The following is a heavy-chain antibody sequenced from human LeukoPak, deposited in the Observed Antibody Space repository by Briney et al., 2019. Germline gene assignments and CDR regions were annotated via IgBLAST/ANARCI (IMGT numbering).Heavy chain of an antibody. CDR3: AKDRLGIAVAGTVY. CDR2: IRSKANNYAT. D-gene: IGHD6-19*01. J-gene: IGHJ4*02. Sequence: GGSLRLSCATSGFTFSGSAIHWVRQASGKGLEWVGRIRSKANNYATTDVASVRGRFTISRDDSKNTAYLQMNSLKTEDTAVYYCAKDRLGIAVAGTVYWGQGTLVTVSS. CDR1: GFTFSGSA. V-gene: IGHV3-73*01.